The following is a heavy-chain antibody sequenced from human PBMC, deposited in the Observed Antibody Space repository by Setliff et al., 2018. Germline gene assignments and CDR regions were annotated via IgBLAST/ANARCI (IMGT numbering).Heavy chain of an antibody. V-gene: IGHV4-39*02. J-gene: IGHJ6*03. CDR3: ARMAVRVASRPSRPLDYYYYMDF. CDR1: NGSISSGNYF. Sequence: SETLSLTCTVSNGSISSGNYFWGWIRQPPGKGLEWIGSINYRGNTHDNPSLRSRVTMSVDTSKSHFSLRLSSLTAADTAVYYCARMAVRVASRPSRPLDYYYYMDFWGKGATVTVSS. D-gene: IGHD6-6*01. CDR2: INYRGNT.